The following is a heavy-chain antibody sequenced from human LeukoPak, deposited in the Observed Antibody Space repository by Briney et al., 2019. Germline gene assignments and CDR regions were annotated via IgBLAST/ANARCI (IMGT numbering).Heavy chain of an antibody. CDR3: AKDSSSWTGSAFDI. J-gene: IGHJ3*02. Sequence: GGSLRLSCAASGFTFDDYAMHWVRQAPGKGLEWVSGISWNSGSIGYADSVKGRFTISRDNAKNSLYLQMNSLRAEDMALYYCAKDSSSWTGSAFDIWGQGTMVTVSS. CDR2: ISWNSGSI. CDR1: GFTFDDYA. V-gene: IGHV3-9*03. D-gene: IGHD6-13*01.